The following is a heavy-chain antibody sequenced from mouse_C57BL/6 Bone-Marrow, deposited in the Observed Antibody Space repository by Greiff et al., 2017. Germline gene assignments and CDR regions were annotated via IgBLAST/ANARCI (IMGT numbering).Heavy chain of an antibody. Sequence: VQLQQSGAELVKPGASVKLSCTASGFNIKDYYMHWVKQRTEQGLAWIGRIDPEDGETKYAPQFQGKATIPADTSSNTAYLQSSSLTSEDTAVYYCARISCNYYYGSSSRGSAMDYWGQGTSVTVSA. CDR1: GFNIKDYY. CDR2: IDPEDGET. CDR3: ARISCNYYYGSSSRGSAMDY. V-gene: IGHV14-2*01. D-gene: IGHD1-1*01. J-gene: IGHJ4*01.